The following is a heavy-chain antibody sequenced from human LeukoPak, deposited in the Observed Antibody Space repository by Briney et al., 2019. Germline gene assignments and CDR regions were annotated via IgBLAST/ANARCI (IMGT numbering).Heavy chain of an antibody. D-gene: IGHD5-12*01. Sequence: GGSLRLSCAASGFTFSSYSMNWVCQAPGKGLEWVSYISSSSSTIYYADSVKGRFTISRDNAKNSLYLQMNSLRAEDTAVYYCARLVRRLQRLNIGRDSDYATGYYLDSWGQGTLVTVSS. V-gene: IGHV3-48*01. J-gene: IGHJ4*02. CDR3: ARLVRRLQRLNIGRDSDYATGYYLDS. CDR2: ISSSSSTI. CDR1: GFTFSSYS.